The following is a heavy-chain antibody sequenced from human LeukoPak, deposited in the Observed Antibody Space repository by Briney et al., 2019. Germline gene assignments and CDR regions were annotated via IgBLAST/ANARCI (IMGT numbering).Heavy chain of an antibody. CDR2: ISSSSSYI. D-gene: IGHD3-10*01. Sequence: PGGSLRLSCAASGFAFSSYSMNWVRQAPGKGLEWVSSISSSSSYIYYADSVKGRFTISRDNAKNSLYLQMNSLRAEDTAVYYCARVRGSGSYGHFSFDYWGQGTLVTVSS. CDR1: GFAFSSYS. CDR3: ARVRGSGSYGHFSFDY. V-gene: IGHV3-21*04. J-gene: IGHJ4*02.